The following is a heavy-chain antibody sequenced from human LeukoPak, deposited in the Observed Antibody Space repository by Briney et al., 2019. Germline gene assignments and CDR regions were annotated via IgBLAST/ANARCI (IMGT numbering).Heavy chain of an antibody. J-gene: IGHJ6*03. V-gene: IGHV3-48*03. CDR1: GFTFSSYE. D-gene: IGHD6-19*01. CDR2: ISSSGNTI. Sequence: GGSLGLSCAASGFTFSSYEMNWVRQAPGKGLEWVSYISSSGNTIYYADSVKGRFTISRDNAKNSLYLQMNSLRAEDTAVYYCASQGAVAGTPSDYYYYYMDVWGKGTTVTISS. CDR3: ASQGAVAGTPSDYYYYYMDV.